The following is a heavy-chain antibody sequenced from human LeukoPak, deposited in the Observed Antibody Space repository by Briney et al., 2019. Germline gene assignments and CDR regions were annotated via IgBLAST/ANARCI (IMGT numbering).Heavy chain of an antibody. Sequence: GSLRLSCAASGFTFSSYAMHWVLQAPGKGLEWVAVISYDGSNKYYADSVKGRFTISRDNSKNTLYLQMNSLRAEDTAVYYCARGGVGELLGLDYWGQGTLVTVSS. D-gene: IGHD3-10*01. J-gene: IGHJ4*02. CDR1: GFTFSSYA. V-gene: IGHV3-30-3*01. CDR2: ISYDGSNK. CDR3: ARGGVGELLGLDY.